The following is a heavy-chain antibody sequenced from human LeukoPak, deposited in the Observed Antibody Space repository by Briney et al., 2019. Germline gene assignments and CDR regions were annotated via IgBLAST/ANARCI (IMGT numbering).Heavy chain of an antibody. CDR1: GGSISSYY. J-gene: IGHJ6*02. CDR2: IYYSGST. V-gene: IGHV4-59*01. D-gene: IGHD6-13*01. Sequence: PSETLSLTCTVSGGSISSYYWSWIRQPPGKGLEWIGYIYYSGSTNYNPSLKSRVTISADTSKNQFSPKLSSVTAADTAVYYCARDRFRIAAAGIYYGMDVWGQGTTVTVSS. CDR3: ARDRFRIAAAGIYYGMDV.